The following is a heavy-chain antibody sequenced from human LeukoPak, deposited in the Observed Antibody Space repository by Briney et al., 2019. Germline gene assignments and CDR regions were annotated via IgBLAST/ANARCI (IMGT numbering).Heavy chain of an antibody. CDR1: GDSISSYY. V-gene: IGHV4-59*01. D-gene: IGHD3-22*01. J-gene: IGHJ4*02. CDR2: IYYSGST. CDR3: ARERYSYDSNGYPTYFDY. Sequence: SETLSLTCTVSGDSISSYYWSWIRQPPGKELEWIGYIYYSGSTNYNPSLKSRVTISIDTSKNQFSLNLISVTAADTAVYYCARERYSYDSNGYPTYFDYWGQGTLVTVSS.